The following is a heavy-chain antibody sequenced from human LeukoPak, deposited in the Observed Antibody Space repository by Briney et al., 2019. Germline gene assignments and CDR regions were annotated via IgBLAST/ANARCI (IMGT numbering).Heavy chain of an antibody. Sequence: SETPSLTCTVSGGSISSYYWSWIRQPPGKGLEWIGYIYYSGSTNYNPSLKSRVTISVDTSKNQFSLKLSSVTAADTAVYYCARGDYDFWSGYYRSWFDPWGQGTLVTVSS. V-gene: IGHV4-59*01. CDR3: ARGDYDFWSGYYRSWFDP. D-gene: IGHD3-3*01. CDR1: GGSISSYY. CDR2: IYYSGST. J-gene: IGHJ5*02.